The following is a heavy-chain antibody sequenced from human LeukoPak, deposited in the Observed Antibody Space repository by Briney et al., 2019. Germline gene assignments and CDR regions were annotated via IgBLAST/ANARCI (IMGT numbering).Heavy chain of an antibody. V-gene: IGHV1-69*13. D-gene: IGHD4-17*01. J-gene: IGHJ3*02. CDR2: SIPMFGTT. Sequence: SVKVSCKASGGTFNSYAINWVRQAPGQGLEWMGGSIPMFGTTNFAPEFQGRVTITADECTSTAYMELTSLKSEDTAVYYCARGTTVTTAVLVPNDAFDIWGQGTMVTVSS. CDR1: GGTFNSYA. CDR3: ARGTTVTTAVLVPNDAFDI.